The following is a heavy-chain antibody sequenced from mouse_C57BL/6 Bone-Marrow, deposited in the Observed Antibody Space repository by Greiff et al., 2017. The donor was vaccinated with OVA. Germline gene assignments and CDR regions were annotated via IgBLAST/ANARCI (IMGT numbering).Heavy chain of an antibody. V-gene: IGHV1-59*01. CDR1: GYTFTSYW. Sequence: VKLKQPGAELVRPGTSVTLSCKASGYTFTSYWMHWVKQRPGQGLEWIGVIDPSDSYTNYNQKFKGKATLTVDTSSSTAYMQLSSLTSEDSAVYYCARYGSSPRWAYYAMDYWGQGTSVTVSS. D-gene: IGHD1-1*02. CDR3: ARYGSSPRWAYYAMDY. J-gene: IGHJ4*01. CDR2: IDPSDSYT.